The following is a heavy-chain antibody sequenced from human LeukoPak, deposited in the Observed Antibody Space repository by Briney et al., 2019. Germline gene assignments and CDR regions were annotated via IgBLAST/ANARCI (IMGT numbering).Heavy chain of an antibody. CDR1: GYTFTSYG. J-gene: IGHJ6*03. Sequence: ASVKVSCKASGYTFTSYGISWVRQAPGQGLEWMGWISGNNGNTNYAQKLQGRVTMTTDTSTSTAYMELRSLRSDDTAVYYCARGDGVTTDYYYYMDVWGKGTTVTVSS. V-gene: IGHV1-18*01. D-gene: IGHD4-11*01. CDR3: ARGDGVTTDYYYYMDV. CDR2: ISGNNGNT.